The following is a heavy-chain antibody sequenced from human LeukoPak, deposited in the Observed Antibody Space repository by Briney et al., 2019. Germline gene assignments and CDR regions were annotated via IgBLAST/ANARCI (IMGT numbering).Heavy chain of an antibody. CDR1: GGSISSYY. CDR3: ARHAPRDKGGTTYSWFDP. V-gene: IGHV4-59*08. CDR2: IYYSGST. J-gene: IGHJ5*02. Sequence: SETLSLTCTVSGGSISSYYWSWIRQPPGKGLEWIGYIYYSGSTNYNPSLKSRVTISVDTSKNQFSLKLSSVTAADTAVYYCARHAPRDKGGTTYSWFDPWGQGTLVTVSS. D-gene: IGHD1-1*01.